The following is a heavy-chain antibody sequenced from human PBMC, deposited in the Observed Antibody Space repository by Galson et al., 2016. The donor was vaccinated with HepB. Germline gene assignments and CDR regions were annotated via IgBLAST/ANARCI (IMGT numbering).Heavy chain of an antibody. CDR3: VRNGRGDS. Sequence: LRLSCAASGFTFSNYGMHWVRQAPGKGLEWVAVISFGGDNDYYADSVKGRFTISRDNSGNTVYLQMNSLRAEDTAVYYCVRNGRGDSWGQGTQVTVSS. V-gene: IGHV3-30*03. CDR1: GFTFSNYG. D-gene: IGHD2-15*01. CDR2: ISFGGDND. J-gene: IGHJ4*02.